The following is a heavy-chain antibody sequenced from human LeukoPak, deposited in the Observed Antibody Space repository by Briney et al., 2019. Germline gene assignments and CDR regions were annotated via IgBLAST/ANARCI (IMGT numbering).Heavy chain of an antibody. Sequence: GGSLRLSCAASGFIFSNYWMSWVRQAPGKGLEWVANIKQDGSEKYYVDSVKGRFTISRDNAKNSLYLQMNSQRAEDTAVYYCARDHLVGMPYSWGQGTLVTVSS. CDR1: GFIFSNYW. V-gene: IGHV3-7*01. CDR3: ARDHLVGMPYS. CDR2: IKQDGSEK. J-gene: IGHJ4*02. D-gene: IGHD1-26*01.